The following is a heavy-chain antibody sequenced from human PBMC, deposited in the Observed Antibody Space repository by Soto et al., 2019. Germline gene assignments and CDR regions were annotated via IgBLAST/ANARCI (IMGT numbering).Heavy chain of an antibody. D-gene: IGHD4-17*01. CDR3: AKDPNGDYMGAFDD. CDR1: GFAFSNYA. Sequence: EVPLLESGGDLVQPGGSLRLSCAASGFAFSNYAVTWVRQAQGKGLEWVSSISGSGNIIYYADSVKGRFIISRDNSKNTLYLQMNSLRAEDTAVYYCAKDPNGDYMGAFDDWGQGTLVTVSS. V-gene: IGHV3-23*01. CDR2: ISGSGNII. J-gene: IGHJ4*02.